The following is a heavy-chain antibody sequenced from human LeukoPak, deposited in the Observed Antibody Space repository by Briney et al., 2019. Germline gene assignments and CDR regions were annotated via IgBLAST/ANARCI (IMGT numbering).Heavy chain of an antibody. Sequence: SETLSLACTVSGGSISSYYWSWIRQPPGKGLEWIGYIYYSGSTNYNPSLKSRVTISVDTSKNQFSLKLSSVTAADTAVYYCAREVAVAGINWFDPWGQGTLVTVSS. CDR1: GGSISSYY. D-gene: IGHD6-19*01. CDR2: IYYSGST. J-gene: IGHJ5*02. V-gene: IGHV4-59*01. CDR3: AREVAVAGINWFDP.